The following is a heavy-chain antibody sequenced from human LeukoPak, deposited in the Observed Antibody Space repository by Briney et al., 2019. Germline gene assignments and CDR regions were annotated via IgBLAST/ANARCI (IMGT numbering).Heavy chain of an antibody. Sequence: ASVKVSCKASGYTFTSYDINWVRQATGQGLAWMGWMNPNSGNTGYAQKFQGRVTMTRNTSISTAYMEPSSLRSEDTAVYYCARPSSPLTVVWNYPQSYYYGMDVWGQGTTVTVSS. CDR1: GYTFTSYD. CDR3: ARPSSPLTVVWNYPQSYYYGMDV. D-gene: IGHD1-7*01. CDR2: MNPNSGNT. V-gene: IGHV1-8*01. J-gene: IGHJ6*02.